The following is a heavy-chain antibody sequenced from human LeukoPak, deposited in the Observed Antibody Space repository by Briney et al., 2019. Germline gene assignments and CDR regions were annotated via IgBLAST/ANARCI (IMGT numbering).Heavy chain of an antibody. V-gene: IGHV4-39*07. J-gene: IGHJ3*02. CDR2: IYYSGST. D-gene: IGHD4-17*01. Sequence: PSETLSLTCTVSGGSISSNSYYWGWIRQPPGKGLEWIGSIYYSGSTYYNPSLKSRVTISVDTSKNQFSLKLSSVTAADTAVYYCARQIVPYGDYRGGAFDIWGQGTMVTVSS. CDR1: GGSISSNSYY. CDR3: ARQIVPYGDYRGGAFDI.